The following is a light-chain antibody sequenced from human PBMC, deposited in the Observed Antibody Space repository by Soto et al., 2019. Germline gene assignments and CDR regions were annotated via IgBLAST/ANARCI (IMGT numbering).Light chain of an antibody. V-gene: IGLV2-14*01. CDR1: NSDLGAYGY. J-gene: IGLJ1*01. Sequence: QAALTQPACVSVSPGQSITMSCTGTNSDLGAYGYVSWYQQHPGKAPRLLIYEVFNRPSGVSDRFSGSKSANTASLTISGLQAEDEADYYCSSYTTSSARVFGPGTKVTVL. CDR3: SSYTTSSARV. CDR2: EVF.